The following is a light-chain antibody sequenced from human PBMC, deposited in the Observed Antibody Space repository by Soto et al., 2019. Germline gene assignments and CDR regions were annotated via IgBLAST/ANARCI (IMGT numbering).Light chain of an antibody. J-gene: IGLJ1*01. Sequence: QSALTQPASVSGSPGQSITISCTGTSSDVGGYNYVSWYQQQPGKAPKLMIYDVSNRPSGVSNRFSGSKSGNTASLPISGLQAEDEADYYCSSYTSSSTLLYVFGTGTKLTVL. CDR2: DVS. CDR3: SSYTSSSTLLYV. V-gene: IGLV2-14*01. CDR1: SSDVGGYNY.